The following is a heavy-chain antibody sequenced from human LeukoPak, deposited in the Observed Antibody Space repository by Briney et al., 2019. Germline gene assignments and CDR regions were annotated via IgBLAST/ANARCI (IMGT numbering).Heavy chain of an antibody. CDR1: GFYFTDYA. CDR2: VSGNGDTK. J-gene: IGHJ4*01. CDR3: ARGSTSTAPGWVY. V-gene: IGHV3-23*01. Sequence: GGSLRISCAASGFYFTDYAMSWARQAPGKGLEWLSAVSGNGDTKDYVDSVKGRFTISRDNSRNTVHLQIDNLRTEDTAVYYCARGSTSTAPGWVYWGHGTPVTVSS. D-gene: IGHD2-21*02.